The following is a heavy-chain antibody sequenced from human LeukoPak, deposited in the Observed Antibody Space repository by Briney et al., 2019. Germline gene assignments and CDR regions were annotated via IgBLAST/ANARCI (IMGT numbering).Heavy chain of an antibody. CDR1: GGSFSGYY. CDR3: AKDDYGDPWYYGMDV. J-gene: IGHJ6*02. D-gene: IGHD4-17*01. Sequence: SETLSLTCAVYGGSFSGYYWSWIRQPPGKGLEWIGEINHSGSTNYNPSLKSRVTISVDTSKNQFSLKLSSVTAADTAVYYCAKDDYGDPWYYGMDVWGQGTTVTVSS. CDR2: INHSGST. V-gene: IGHV4-34*01.